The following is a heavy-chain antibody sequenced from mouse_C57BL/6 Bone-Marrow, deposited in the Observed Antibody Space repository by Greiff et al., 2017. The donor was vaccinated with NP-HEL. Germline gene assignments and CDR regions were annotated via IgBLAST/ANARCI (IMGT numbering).Heavy chain of an antibody. J-gene: IGHJ2*01. CDR1: GYTFTGYW. D-gene: IGHD2-4*01. Sequence: QVQLQQSGAELMQPGASVKLSCKATGYTFTGYWLEWVKQRPGHGLEWIGELLPGSGSTNYNEKLKGKATFTADTSSNTAYMQLSSLTTEDSAIYYCARGYDYDEYYFDYWGQGTTLTVSS. V-gene: IGHV1-9*01. CDR2: LLPGSGST. CDR3: ARGYDYDEYYFDY.